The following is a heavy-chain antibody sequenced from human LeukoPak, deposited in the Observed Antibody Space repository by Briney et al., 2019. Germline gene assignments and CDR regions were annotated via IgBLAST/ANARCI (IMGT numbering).Heavy chain of an antibody. CDR3: AINDFWSGYYPFDY. J-gene: IGHJ4*02. V-gene: IGHV4-34*01. Sequence: SETLSLTCAVYGGSFSGYYWSWIRQPPGKGLEWIGEINHSGNTNYNPSLKSRVTISVDTSKNQFSLKLSSVTAADTAVYYCAINDFWSGYYPFDYWGQGTLVTVSS. D-gene: IGHD3-3*01. CDR2: INHSGNT. CDR1: GGSFSGYY.